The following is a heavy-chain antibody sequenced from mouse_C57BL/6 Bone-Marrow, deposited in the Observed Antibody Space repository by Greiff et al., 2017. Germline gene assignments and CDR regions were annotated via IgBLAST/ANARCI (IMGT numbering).Heavy chain of an antibody. CDR3: AREYYTWFAY. Sequence: QVQLQQPGAELVMPGASVKLSCKASGYTFTSYWMHWVKQRPGQGLEWIGELDPSDSYTNYNQKVKGKSTLTVDKASSTAYMQLSRLTSEDSAVYYCAREYYTWFAYWGQGTLVTVSA. CDR2: LDPSDSYT. D-gene: IGHD2-12*01. CDR1: GYTFTSYW. V-gene: IGHV1-69*01. J-gene: IGHJ3*01.